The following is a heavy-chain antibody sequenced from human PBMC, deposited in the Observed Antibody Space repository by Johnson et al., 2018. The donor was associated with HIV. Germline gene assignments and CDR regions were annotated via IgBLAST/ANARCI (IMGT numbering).Heavy chain of an antibody. V-gene: IGHV3-66*02. CDR1: GITVSSNY. Sequence: VQLVESGGGLVQPGGSLRLSCAASGITVSSNYMSWVRHAPGKGLEWVSVIFSVGGAYYADSVKGRFTISRDNSKNTLYLQMNSLRAEDTAVYYCARDRPIAPFDIWGQGTMVTVSS. J-gene: IGHJ3*02. CDR2: IFSVGGA. CDR3: ARDRPIAPFDI. D-gene: IGHD3-22*01.